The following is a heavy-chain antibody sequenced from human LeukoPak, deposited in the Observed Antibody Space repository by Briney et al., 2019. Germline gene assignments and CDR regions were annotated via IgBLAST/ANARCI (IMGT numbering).Heavy chain of an antibody. Sequence: ASVKVSFKVSGYTHTELSWHWVRQAPGKGREGMGGFDPEDGETVYAQKFQGRVTMTEDTSTGTAYMELSSLRSEDTAVYYCATGSIQLWTQFPPDYWGQGTLVTVSS. V-gene: IGHV1-24*01. CDR3: ATGSIQLWTQFPPDY. J-gene: IGHJ4*02. D-gene: IGHD5-18*01. CDR2: FDPEDGET. CDR1: GYTHTELS.